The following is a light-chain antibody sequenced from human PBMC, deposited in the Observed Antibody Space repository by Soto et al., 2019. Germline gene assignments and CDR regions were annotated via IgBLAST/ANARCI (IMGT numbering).Light chain of an antibody. J-gene: IGKJ1*01. Sequence: EIVLTQSPGSLPLSPGERATLSCRASQSVSNNYLAWYQQKPGQAPRLLIYGASTRATGIPARFSGSGSGTEFTLTISSLQSEDFAVYYCQQYNNWPWTFGQGTKVDIK. CDR3: QQYNNWPWT. CDR1: QSVSNN. V-gene: IGKV3-15*01. CDR2: GAS.